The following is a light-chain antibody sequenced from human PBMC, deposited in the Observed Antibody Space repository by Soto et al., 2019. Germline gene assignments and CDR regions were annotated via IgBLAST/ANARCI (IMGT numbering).Light chain of an antibody. Sequence: IRTTPSSSSGSASVGPSTSITFLASQSTSNSLNWYQQRPGKAPRLLIYAASNLHSGVPSRFSGSGSGSDFTLSIGSLQREDCATYYCQPSFSAPLTLGGGTEVDI. CDR2: AAS. CDR3: QPSFSAPLT. CDR1: QSTSNS. J-gene: IGKJ4*02. V-gene: IGKV1-39*01.